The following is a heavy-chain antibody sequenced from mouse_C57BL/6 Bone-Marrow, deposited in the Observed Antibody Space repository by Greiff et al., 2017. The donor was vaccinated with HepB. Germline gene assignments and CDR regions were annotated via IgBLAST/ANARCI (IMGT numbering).Heavy chain of an antibody. CDR1: GYSITSGYD. J-gene: IGHJ1*03. Sequence: VQLQQSGPGMVKPSQSLSLTCTVTGYSITSGYDWHWIRHFPGNKLEWMGYISYSGSTNYNPSLKSRISITHDTSKNHFFLKLNSVTTEDTATYYCASYGSSYGWYFDVWGTGTTVTVSS. V-gene: IGHV3-1*01. D-gene: IGHD1-1*01. CDR2: ISYSGST. CDR3: ASYGSSYGWYFDV.